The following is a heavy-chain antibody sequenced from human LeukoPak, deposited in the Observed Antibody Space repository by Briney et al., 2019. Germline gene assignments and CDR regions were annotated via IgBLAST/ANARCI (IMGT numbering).Heavy chain of an antibody. Sequence: GGSLRLSCAASGFTFSSYAMSWVRQAPGKGLEWVSAISGSGGSTYYADSVKGRFTISRDNSKNTLYLQMNSLRAEDTAVYYCARDLNWNYKSFDYWGQGTLVTVSS. D-gene: IGHD1-7*01. CDR3: ARDLNWNYKSFDY. V-gene: IGHV3-23*01. CDR2: ISGSGGST. J-gene: IGHJ4*02. CDR1: GFTFSSYA.